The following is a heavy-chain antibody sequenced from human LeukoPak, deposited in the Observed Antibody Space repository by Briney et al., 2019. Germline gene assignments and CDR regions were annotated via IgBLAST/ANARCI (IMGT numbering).Heavy chain of an antibody. CDR2: SNNKGTET. D-gene: IGHD3/OR15-3a*01. CDR3: ARGSFGPDI. Sequence: GGSLRLSCSASGFTFSSYAMHWVRQVPGKGLVWVSRSNNKGTETVYADSVKGRFTISRDNAKNTLYLQMNSLRAEDTATYYCARGSFGPDIWGQGTMVIVSS. CDR1: GFTFSSYA. J-gene: IGHJ3*02. V-gene: IGHV3-74*01.